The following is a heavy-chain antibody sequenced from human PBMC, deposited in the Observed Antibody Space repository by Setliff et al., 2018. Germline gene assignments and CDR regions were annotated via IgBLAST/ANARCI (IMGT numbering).Heavy chain of an antibody. V-gene: IGHV3-23*01. CDR2: ISGSGVST. D-gene: IGHD3-3*01. CDR1: GFTFSSYA. CDR3: AKDLITTTVPEWLLYTPTTYCDY. J-gene: IGHJ4*02. Sequence: GGSLRLSCVASGFTFSSYAMSWVRQAPGKGLEWVSAISGSGVSTYYADSVKGRFTISRDNSKNTLYLQMNSLRAEDTAVYYCAKDLITTTVPEWLLYTPTTYCDYWGQGTLVTVSS.